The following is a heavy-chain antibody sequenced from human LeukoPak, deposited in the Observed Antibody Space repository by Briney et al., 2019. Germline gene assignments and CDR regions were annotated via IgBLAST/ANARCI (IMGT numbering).Heavy chain of an antibody. J-gene: IGHJ4*02. CDR3: TTSGWEPSFDY. CDR2: IIPIFGTA. V-gene: IGHV1-69*13. CDR1: GGTFSNYA. Sequence: GASVKVSCKASGGTFSNYAISWVRQAPGQGLEWMGAIIPIFGTANYAQKFQGRVTITADESTSTAYMELSSLRSEDTAVYYCTTSGWEPSFDYWGQGTLVTVSS. D-gene: IGHD1-26*01.